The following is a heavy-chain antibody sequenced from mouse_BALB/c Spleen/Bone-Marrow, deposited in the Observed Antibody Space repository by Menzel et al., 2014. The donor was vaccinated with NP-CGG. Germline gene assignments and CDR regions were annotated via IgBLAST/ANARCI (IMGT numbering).Heavy chain of an antibody. CDR1: GYPFTDYN. Sequence: EVQLQQSGPELVKPGASVKISCKASGYPFTDYNMHWVKQSHGKSLEWIGYIYPHTSDTGYNQKFKSKATLTVDISSSTAYMVLRSLTSEDSAVYYCVRPPPHTSVVTRDYWGQGTTLTVSS. CDR2: IYPHTSDT. D-gene: IGHD2-1*01. J-gene: IGHJ2*01. CDR3: VRPPPHTSVVTRDY. V-gene: IGHV1S29*02.